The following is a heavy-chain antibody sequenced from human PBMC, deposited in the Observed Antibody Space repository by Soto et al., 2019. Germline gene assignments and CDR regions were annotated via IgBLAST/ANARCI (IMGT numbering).Heavy chain of an antibody. V-gene: IGHV1-69*04. J-gene: IGHJ5*02. CDR2: IIPILGIA. CDR1: VGTFSSYT. Sequence: SVTVSCKASVGTFSSYTISWVRQAPGQGLEWMGRIIPILGIANYAQKFQGRVTITADRSTSTAYMELSSLRSEDTAVYYCARDSNEMAAAVWFDPWGQGTLVTVSS. CDR3: ARDSNEMAAAVWFDP. D-gene: IGHD6-13*01.